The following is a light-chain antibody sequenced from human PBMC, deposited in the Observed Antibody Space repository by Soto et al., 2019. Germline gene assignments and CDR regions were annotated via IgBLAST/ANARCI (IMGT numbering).Light chain of an antibody. V-gene: IGKV3-11*01. CDR2: DAS. Sequence: EVVLTQSPATLSLSPGERATLSCRASQSVSSYLAWYQQKPGQAPRLLIYDASNRAAGIPARFSGSGSGTDFTLIISSLEPEDFAVYYCQQRSSRPPLTFGGGTKVEIK. CDR3: QQRSSRPPLT. CDR1: QSVSSY. J-gene: IGKJ4*01.